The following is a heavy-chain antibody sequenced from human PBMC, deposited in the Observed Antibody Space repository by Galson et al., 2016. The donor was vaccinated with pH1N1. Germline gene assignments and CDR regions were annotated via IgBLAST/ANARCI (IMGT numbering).Heavy chain of an antibody. CDR3: AREDYYDTDLSDWYFDL. Sequence: SVKVSCKASGGTFSSSGINWVRQAPGQGLEWMGGIIPIFGTSKYAQKFQGRVTITADESTTTAYMELSRLICEDTAVYYCAREDYYDTDLSDWYFDLWGRGTLVTVSS. CDR1: GGTFSSSG. V-gene: IGHV1-69*13. D-gene: IGHD3-22*01. J-gene: IGHJ2*01. CDR2: IIPIFGTS.